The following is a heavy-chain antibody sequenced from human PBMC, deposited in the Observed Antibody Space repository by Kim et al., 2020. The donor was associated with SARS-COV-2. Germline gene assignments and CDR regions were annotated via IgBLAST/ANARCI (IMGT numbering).Heavy chain of an antibody. J-gene: IGHJ6*01. CDR3: AKVRHIVTPYHDLDV. V-gene: IGHV3-64*01. Sequence: GGSLRLSCAASGFTFSTFAMNWVRQAPGKGLEYVSTISVNGDRTDYANSVEGRFTISRDNSKNTLYLQMGSLRAEDMAVYYCAKVRHIVTPYHDLDVWG. CDR2: ISVNGDRT. D-gene: IGHD3-22*01. CDR1: GFTFSTFA.